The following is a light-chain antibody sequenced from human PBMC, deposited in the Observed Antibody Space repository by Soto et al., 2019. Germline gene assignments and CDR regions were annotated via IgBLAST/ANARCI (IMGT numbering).Light chain of an antibody. J-gene: IGKJ1*01. V-gene: IGKV3-15*01. CDR1: QSVGRT. Sequence: EIVMTQSPATLSVSPGERATLSCRASQSVGRTLAWFQQRPGQAPRLLIYDVSTRATGIPVRFSGSGAGTDFTLTISSLQSEDFAVYYCQQYSTWLWTFGQGTRVEI. CDR2: DVS. CDR3: QQYSTWLWT.